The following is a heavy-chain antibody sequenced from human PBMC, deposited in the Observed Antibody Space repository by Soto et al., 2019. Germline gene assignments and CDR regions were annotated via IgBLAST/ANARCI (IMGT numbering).Heavy chain of an antibody. CDR1: GGSLSTAGYY. CDR3: STGWMVRGVMPWYFDN. CDR2: IFYNGST. V-gene: IGHV4-31*03. J-gene: IGHJ4*02. Sequence: QVQLQESGPGLVKPSQTLSLTCTVSGGSLSTAGYYWSWIRQHPGKGLEWLGYIFYNGSTHYNSSLKSRIIISKVSSNTHSSLKLTSVTAADTAVFYCSTGWMVRGVMPWYFDNWGQGTLVTVSS. D-gene: IGHD3-10*01.